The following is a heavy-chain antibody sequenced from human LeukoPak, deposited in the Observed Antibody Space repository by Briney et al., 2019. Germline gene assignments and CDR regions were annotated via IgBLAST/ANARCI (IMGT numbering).Heavy chain of an antibody. CDR3: ARSNSSWYPFDY. Sequence: GGSLRLSCAASGFTFSAYAMHWVRQAPGKGLEWVTFIRYDGNYKYYADSAKGRFTISRDNAKNSLYLQMNSLRGEDTAVYYCARSNSSWYPFDYWGQGTLVTVSS. J-gene: IGHJ4*02. CDR2: IRYDGNYK. CDR1: GFTFSAYA. D-gene: IGHD6-13*01. V-gene: IGHV3-30*02.